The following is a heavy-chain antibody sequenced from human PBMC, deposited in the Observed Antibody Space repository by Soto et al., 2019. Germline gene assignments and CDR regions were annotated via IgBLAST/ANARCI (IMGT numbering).Heavy chain of an antibody. CDR2: ISAHNGNT. J-gene: IGHJ4*02. CDR1: GYAFTTYG. V-gene: IGHV1-18*01. CDR3: ARGRYGDY. D-gene: IGHD1-1*01. Sequence: QVHLVQSGAEVKKPGASVKVSCKGSGYAFTTYGITWVRQAPGQGLEWMGWISAHNGNTNYAQKLQGRVPVTRDTSTSTAYMELRRLSSDDTAVYYCARGRYGDYWGQGALVTVSS.